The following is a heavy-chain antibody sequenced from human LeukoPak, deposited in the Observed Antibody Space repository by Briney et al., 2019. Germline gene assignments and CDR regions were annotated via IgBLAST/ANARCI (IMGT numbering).Heavy chain of an antibody. J-gene: IGHJ6*03. CDR3: ASWLVYYYYMDV. Sequence: PGGSLRLSCAASGFTFSIHGMNWVRQAPGRGLEWVSSISSSSSYIYYADSVKGRFTISRDNAKNSLYLQMNSLRAEDTAVYYCASWLVYYYYMDVWGKGTTVTVSS. CDR2: ISSSSSYI. D-gene: IGHD6-19*01. V-gene: IGHV3-21*01. CDR1: GFTFSIHG.